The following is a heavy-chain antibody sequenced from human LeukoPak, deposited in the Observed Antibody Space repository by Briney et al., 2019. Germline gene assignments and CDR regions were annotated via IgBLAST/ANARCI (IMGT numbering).Heavy chain of an antibody. J-gene: IGHJ4*02. CDR3: ARGQGSGSSLAFDY. D-gene: IGHD1-26*01. CDR1: GDSISSYS. Sequence: SETLSLTCSVSGDSISSYSWSWIRQPPGKGLEWIGYIHYSESTTYNPSLKNRVTISADPSKHQLSLSLSSVTAADTAVYYCARGQGSGSSLAFDYWGQGTLVTVSS. V-gene: IGHV4-59*01. CDR2: IHYSEST.